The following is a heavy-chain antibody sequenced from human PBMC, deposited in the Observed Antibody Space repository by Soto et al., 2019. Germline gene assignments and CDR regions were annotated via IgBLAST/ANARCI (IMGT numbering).Heavy chain of an antibody. CDR1: GFTFSDHA. D-gene: IGHD2-15*01. CDR3: AIDLWWYTH. V-gene: IGHV3-23*01. CDR2: ISGGGSGA. Sequence: EVQLLESGGGLVQPGGSLRLSCTASGFTFSDHAMTWVRQAPGKGLEWLSGISGGGSGAYYADSVKGRLTVSRANSNNTLFLQMDSLSVEDTAVYYCAIDLWWYTHWGQGTLVTVSS. J-gene: IGHJ4*02.